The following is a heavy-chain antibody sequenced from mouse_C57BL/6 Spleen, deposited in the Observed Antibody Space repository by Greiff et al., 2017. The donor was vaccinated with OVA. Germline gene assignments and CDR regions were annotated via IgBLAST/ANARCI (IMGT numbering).Heavy chain of an antibody. D-gene: IGHD3-2*02. Sequence: EVHLVESGGGLVKPGGSLKLSCAASGFTFSSYAMSWVRQTPEKRLEWVATISDGGSYTYYPDNVKGRFTISRDNAKNNLYLQMSHLKSEDTAMYYCARGAQATLYAMDYWGQGTSVTVSS. CDR1: GFTFSSYA. J-gene: IGHJ4*01. CDR2: ISDGGSYT. CDR3: ARGAQATLYAMDY. V-gene: IGHV5-4*01.